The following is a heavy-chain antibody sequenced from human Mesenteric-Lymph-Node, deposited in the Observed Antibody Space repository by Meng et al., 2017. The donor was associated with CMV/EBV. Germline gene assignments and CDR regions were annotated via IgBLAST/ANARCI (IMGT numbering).Heavy chain of an antibody. Sequence: GTFSSKSISWVRQDPVQGLEWMGGIIPIFDTANYAQQFQGRVTITADESTSTAYMELSSLRSEDTAVYYCAREIHNSDYDYGYFDYWGQGTLVTVSS. CDR3: AREIHNSDYDYGYFDY. CDR2: IIPIFDTA. J-gene: IGHJ4*02. D-gene: IGHD5-12*01. CDR1: GTFSSKS. V-gene: IGHV1-69*01.